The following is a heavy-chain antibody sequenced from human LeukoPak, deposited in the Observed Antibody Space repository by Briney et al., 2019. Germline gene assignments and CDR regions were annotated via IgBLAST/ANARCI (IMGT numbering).Heavy chain of an antibody. CDR3: ARVLWFGELLPPLDY. J-gene: IGHJ4*02. CDR1: GFTFSSCW. V-gene: IGHV3-7*01. CDR2: IKQDGSEK. Sequence: PGGSLRLSCAASGFTFSSCWMSWVRQAPGKGLEWVANIKQDGSEKYYVDSVKGRFTISRDNAKNSLYLQMNSLRAEDTAVYYCARVLWFGELLPPLDYWGQGTLVTVSS. D-gene: IGHD3-10*01.